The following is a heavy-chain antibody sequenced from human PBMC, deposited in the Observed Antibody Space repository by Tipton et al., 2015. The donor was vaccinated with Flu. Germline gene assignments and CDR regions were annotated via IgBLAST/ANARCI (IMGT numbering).Heavy chain of an antibody. CDR1: GGSIRNYY. Sequence: TLSLTCTVSGGSIRNYYWSWIRQPAGRGLEWIGRISHHGSTNYNASLNGRVTMSVDPSKGQLSLRLSSATAADTAKYYCARDLRGYSGYTGGDAFDVWGQGTMVTVSS. D-gene: IGHD5-12*01. CDR2: ISHHGST. CDR3: ARDLRGYSGYTGGDAFDV. V-gene: IGHV4-4*07. J-gene: IGHJ3*01.